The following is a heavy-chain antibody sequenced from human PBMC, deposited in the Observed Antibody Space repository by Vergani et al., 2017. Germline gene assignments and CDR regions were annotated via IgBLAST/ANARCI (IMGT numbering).Heavy chain of an antibody. J-gene: IGHJ4*02. Sequence: DVQLVQSGAEVKKPGESLRISCKGSGYSFTSYWISSVRQMPGKGLEWMGRIDPSDSYTNYSPSFQGHVNISADKSISTAYLPWSSLKASDTAMYYCARQEGEDTAMPDYWGQGTLVTVSS. CDR1: GYSFTSYW. CDR3: ARQEGEDTAMPDY. CDR2: IDPSDSYT. V-gene: IGHV5-10-1*01. D-gene: IGHD5-18*01.